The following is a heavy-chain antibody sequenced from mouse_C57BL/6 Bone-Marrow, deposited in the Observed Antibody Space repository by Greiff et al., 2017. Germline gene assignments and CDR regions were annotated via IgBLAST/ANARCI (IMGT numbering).Heavy chain of an antibody. CDR1: GYTFTDYY. V-gene: IGHV1-19*01. CDR2: INPYNGGT. CDR3: DSNYYAMDY. D-gene: IGHD2-5*01. Sequence: DVKLQESGPVLVKPGASVKMSCKASGYTFTDYYMNWVKQSPGKSLEWIGGINPYNGGTSYKQKFKGKATLTVDKSSSTAYMELNSLTSEDSAVYSYDSNYYAMDYWGQGTSVTVSS. J-gene: IGHJ4*01.